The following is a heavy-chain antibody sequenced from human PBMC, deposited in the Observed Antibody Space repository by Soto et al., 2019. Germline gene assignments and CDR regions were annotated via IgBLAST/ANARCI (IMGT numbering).Heavy chain of an antibody. V-gene: IGHV1-46*01. CDR3: ARDHRSWNYVGMWES. CDR1: GYSFIDHY. D-gene: IGHD3-16*01. CDR2: INADGGST. J-gene: IGHJ4*02. Sequence: QVQLVQSGAEAKKPGASVKISCKASGYSFIDHYIHWVRQAPGQGLEWMGVINADGGSTGYAQKVQGRLSVTADTSTSTVYIDLTSLTLEDTAVYCCARDHRSWNYVGMWESWGQGTMVTVST.